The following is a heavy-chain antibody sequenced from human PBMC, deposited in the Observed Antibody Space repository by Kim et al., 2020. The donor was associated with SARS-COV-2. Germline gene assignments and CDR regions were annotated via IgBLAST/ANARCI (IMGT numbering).Heavy chain of an antibody. Sequence: GGSLRLSCAASGFIFSSYGMQWVRQAPGKGLEWVALIWYDGSNKYYADSVKGRFTISRDNSKNTLYLQMNSLRAEDTAVYYCAKDHVEKSSFLLGYYFYGMDVWGQGTTVTVSS. J-gene: IGHJ6*02. CDR2: IWYDGSNK. V-gene: IGHV3-33*06. D-gene: IGHD2-15*01. CDR1: GFIFSSYG. CDR3: AKDHVEKSSFLLGYYFYGMDV.